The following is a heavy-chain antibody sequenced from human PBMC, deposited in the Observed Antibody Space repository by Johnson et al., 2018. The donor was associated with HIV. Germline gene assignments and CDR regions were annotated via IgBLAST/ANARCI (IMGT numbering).Heavy chain of an antibody. J-gene: IGHJ3*02. Sequence: QAQLVESGGGLVQPGGSLRLSCAASGFTFSSYGMHWVRQAPGKGLEWVAVIWYDGSNKYYADFVKGRFIISRDNSKNTLYLQMNSLRVEDTAVYFCARDYRGALDIWGQGTMVTVSS. CDR2: IWYDGSNK. CDR1: GFTFSSYG. CDR3: ARDYRGALDI. V-gene: IGHV3-33*01. D-gene: IGHD4-11*01.